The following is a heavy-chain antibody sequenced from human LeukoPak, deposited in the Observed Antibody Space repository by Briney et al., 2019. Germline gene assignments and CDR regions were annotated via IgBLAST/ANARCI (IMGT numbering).Heavy chain of an antibody. Sequence: GGSLRLSCAASGFTFSSYSMNWVRQAPGKGLEWVSSISSSSSYIYYADSVKGRFTISRDNAKNSLYLQMNSLRAEDTAVYYCARDWSSGYYYHTPFDYWGQGTLVTVSS. CDR1: GFTFSSYS. D-gene: IGHD3-22*01. J-gene: IGHJ4*02. CDR2: ISSSSSYI. V-gene: IGHV3-21*01. CDR3: ARDWSSGYYYHTPFDY.